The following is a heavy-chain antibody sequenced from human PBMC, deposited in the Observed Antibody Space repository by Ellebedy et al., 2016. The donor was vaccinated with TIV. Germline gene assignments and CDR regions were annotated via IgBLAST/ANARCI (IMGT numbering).Heavy chain of an antibody. Sequence: GGSLRLSCAASGFTVSSNYMSWVRQAPGKGLEWVSVIYSGGSTYYADSVKGRFTISRDNSKNTLYLQMNSLRAEDTAVYYCARTKKDIVVVVAATVLWYFDLWGRGTLVTVSS. CDR3: ARTKKDIVVVVAATVLWYFDL. CDR1: GFTVSSNY. J-gene: IGHJ2*01. CDR2: IYSGGST. D-gene: IGHD2-15*01. V-gene: IGHV3-53*01.